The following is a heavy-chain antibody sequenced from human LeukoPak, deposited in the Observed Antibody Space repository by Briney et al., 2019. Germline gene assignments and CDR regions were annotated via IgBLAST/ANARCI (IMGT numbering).Heavy chain of an antibody. Sequence: SVEVSCKASGGTFSSYAISWVRQAPGQGLEWMGGIIPIFGTANYAQKFQGRVTITADKSTSTAYMELSSLRSEDTAVYYCARVRAYGDRRFTPNFDYWGQGTLVTVSS. V-gene: IGHV1-69*06. D-gene: IGHD4-17*01. J-gene: IGHJ4*02. CDR2: IIPIFGTA. CDR1: GGTFSSYA. CDR3: ARVRAYGDRRFTPNFDY.